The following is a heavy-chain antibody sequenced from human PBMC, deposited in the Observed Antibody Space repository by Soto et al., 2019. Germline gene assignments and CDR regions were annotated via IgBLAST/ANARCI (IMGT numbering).Heavy chain of an antibody. D-gene: IGHD5-18*01. CDR2: FYYSGST. CDR1: GGSISTGGYY. J-gene: IGHJ3*02. Sequence: SETLSLTCTVSGGSISTGGYYWNWIRQHPGKGLEWIGYFYYSGSTYYNPSLKSRVAISVNTSKNQFSLKLSSVTAADTAVYYCASHVDTAMVIAFDIWGQGTMVTVSS. V-gene: IGHV4-31*03. CDR3: ASHVDTAMVIAFDI.